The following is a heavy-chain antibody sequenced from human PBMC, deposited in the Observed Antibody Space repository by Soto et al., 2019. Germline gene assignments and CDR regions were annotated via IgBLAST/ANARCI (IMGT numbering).Heavy chain of an antibody. J-gene: IGHJ5*02. V-gene: IGHV4-30-4*08. CDR2: IYYSGST. Sequence: SETLSLTGTVFGGSMSSATYYWSWIRQPPGKGLEWIGYIYYSGSTYYNPSLKSRVTISLHKSQNFFSLQLTSVTAADSAVYYCATTNGAYSYDSVSWGQGTLVTVSS. CDR3: ATTNGAYSYDSVS. CDR1: GGSMSSATYY. D-gene: IGHD3-22*01.